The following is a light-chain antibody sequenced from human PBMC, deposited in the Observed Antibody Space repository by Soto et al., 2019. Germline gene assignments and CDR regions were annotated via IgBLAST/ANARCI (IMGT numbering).Light chain of an antibody. Sequence: EMWLTQSPGTLSFSPGERATLSCRSSQSVSGTYLAWYQQKPGQAPRLLIYGASSRATGIPDRFSGSGSGTDFTLTISRLEPEDFAVYFCQQSGNSPLTFGQGTRLEIK. CDR2: GAS. J-gene: IGKJ5*01. CDR3: QQSGNSPLT. V-gene: IGKV3-20*01. CDR1: QSVSGTY.